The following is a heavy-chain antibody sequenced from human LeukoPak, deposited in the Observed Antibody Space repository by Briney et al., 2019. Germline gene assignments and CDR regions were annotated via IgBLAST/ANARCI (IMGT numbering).Heavy chain of an antibody. D-gene: IGHD4-23*01. J-gene: IGHJ4*02. CDR2: IYYSGST. CDR1: GASISSSY. V-gene: IGHV4-59*01. CDR3: ARDPAGNFGGAAYYFDS. Sequence: SETLSLTCTVSGASISSSYWTWIRQPPEKGLEWIGYIYYSGSTQYNPSLKSRVTMSVETSKNQFSLSLTSVTAADTAVYYCARDPAGNFGGAAYYFDSWGPGTLVTVSA.